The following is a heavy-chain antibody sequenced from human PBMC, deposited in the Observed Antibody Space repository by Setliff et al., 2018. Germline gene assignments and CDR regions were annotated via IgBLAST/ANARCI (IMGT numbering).Heavy chain of an antibody. D-gene: IGHD3-22*01. CDR1: GGSFNSYY. J-gene: IGHJ3*02. V-gene: IGHV4-34*01. CDR2: INQSGST. Sequence: PSETLSLTCAVYGGSFNSYYWSWIRQPPGKGLEWIGEINQSGSTNYNPSLKSRVTMSVGTSKNQFSLKLSSVTAADTAVYYCARGLSYYDSSGYLLAPYAFDIWGQGTMVTVSS. CDR3: ARGLSYYDSSGYLLAPYAFDI.